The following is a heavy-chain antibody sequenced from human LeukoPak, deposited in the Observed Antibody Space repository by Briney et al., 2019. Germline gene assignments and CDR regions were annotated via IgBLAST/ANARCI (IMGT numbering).Heavy chain of an antibody. CDR1: GGSFSGYY. V-gene: IGHV4-34*01. Sequence: PSETLSLTSAVYGGSFSGYYWSWIRQPPGKGLEWIGEINHSGSTNYNPSLKSRVTISVDTSKNQFSLKLSSVTAADTAVYYCARGAPGPFDYWGQGTLVTVSS. J-gene: IGHJ4*02. CDR3: ARGAPGPFDY. CDR2: INHSGST.